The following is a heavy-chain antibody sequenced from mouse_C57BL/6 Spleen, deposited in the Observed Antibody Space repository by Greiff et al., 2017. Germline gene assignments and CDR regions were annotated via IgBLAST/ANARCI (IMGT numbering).Heavy chain of an antibody. V-gene: IGHV1-81*01. CDR2: IYPGSGST. J-gene: IGHJ2*01. CDR3: ASSHIYYYCSSPYYFEC. D-gene: IGHD1-1*01. Sequence: QVQLKQSGAELARPGASVKVSCKASGYTFTSYVIRWVKQRTGQGLEWIGGIYPGSGSTYYNEKFKGKATLTADKSSSTAYMGLRSLTSEDSAVYVCASSHIYYYCSSPYYFECRGQGTTLTVAS. CDR1: GYTFTSYV.